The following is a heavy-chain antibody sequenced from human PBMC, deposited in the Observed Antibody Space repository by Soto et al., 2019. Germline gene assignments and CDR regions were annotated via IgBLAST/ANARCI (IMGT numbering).Heavy chain of an antibody. CDR3: ARYLLGYFDY. Sequence: EVQLVESGGGLVQPGGSLRLSCAASRFTFSNYSMNLVRQAPGKGLEWLSYITSSSSAIYYADSVKGRFTLSRDNAKKSLFLQMNSLRDEDTAVYYCARYLLGYFDYWGQGTLVTVSS. D-gene: IGHD7-27*01. CDR2: ITSSSSAI. CDR1: RFTFSNYS. J-gene: IGHJ4*02. V-gene: IGHV3-48*02.